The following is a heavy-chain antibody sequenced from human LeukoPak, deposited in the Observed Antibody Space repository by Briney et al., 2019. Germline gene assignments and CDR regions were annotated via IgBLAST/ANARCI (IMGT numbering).Heavy chain of an antibody. CDR3: ARVVPFFDP. D-gene: IGHD4/OR15-4a*01. CDR2: IGGSSRSL. J-gene: IGHJ5*02. Sequence: PGGSLRLSCAASGFTFSSYSINWVRQAPGNGLEWVSSIGGSSRSLYYAASVKGRFTISRDNAKNSLYLQMNSLRAEDTAVYYCARVVPFFDPWGQGTLVTVSS. V-gene: IGHV3-21*01. CDR1: GFTFSSYS.